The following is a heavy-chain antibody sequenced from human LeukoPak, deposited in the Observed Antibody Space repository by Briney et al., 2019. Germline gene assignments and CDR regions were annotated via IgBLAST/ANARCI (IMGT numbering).Heavy chain of an antibody. V-gene: IGHV3-13*01. D-gene: IGHD3-10*01. Sequence: GGSLRLPCEASGFTLRMYDVHWVRQATGKGLEWVSAIGPGGDTYYAGSVKGRFSISREDAKNSFYLQMNSLTAEDTAIYFCAREAIGPGRYYHLDVWGRGTTVTVSS. CDR3: AREAIGPGRYYHLDV. CDR1: GFTLRMYD. J-gene: IGHJ6*04. CDR2: IGPGGDT.